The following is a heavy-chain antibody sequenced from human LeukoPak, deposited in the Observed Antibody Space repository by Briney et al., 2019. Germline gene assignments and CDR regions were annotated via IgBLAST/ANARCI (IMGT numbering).Heavy chain of an antibody. D-gene: IGHD5-12*01. Sequence: ASVKVSCKTSGYTFTDYYMHWVRQAPGLRLEWMGWINPASGGTNYAEKFQGRVTVTRDTSITTAYMELSSLRSDDPAIYYCARGVFAGYDYRGYPIYNRFDPWGQGTMVTVSS. CDR2: INPASGGT. J-gene: IGHJ5*02. CDR1: GYTFTDYY. CDR3: ARGVFAGYDYRGYPIYNRFDP. V-gene: IGHV1-2*02.